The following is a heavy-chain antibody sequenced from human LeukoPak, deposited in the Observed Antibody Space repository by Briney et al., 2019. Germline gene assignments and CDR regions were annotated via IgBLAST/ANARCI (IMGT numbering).Heavy chain of an antibody. CDR2: IYTGGST. CDR1: GGSISRYY. V-gene: IGHV4-4*07. CDR3: AGFWSGYYIGY. D-gene: IGHD3-3*01. Sequence: PSETLSLTCTVSGGSISRYYWSWIRQPAGKGLEWIGRIYTGGSTNYNPSLKSRVTMSIDTSKNQFSLKLSSVTAADTAVYYCAGFWSGYYIGYWGQGILVTVSS. J-gene: IGHJ4*02.